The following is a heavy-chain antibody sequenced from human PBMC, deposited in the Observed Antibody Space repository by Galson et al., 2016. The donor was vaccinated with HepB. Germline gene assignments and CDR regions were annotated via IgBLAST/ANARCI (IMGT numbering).Heavy chain of an antibody. V-gene: IGHV3-7*01. Sequence: SLRLSCAASGFTFSSYWMSWVRQAPGKGLEWVANIKQDGSEKYYVDSVKGRFTISRDNAKNSLYLQMNSLRAEDTAVYYCASDPPRVAKWHYYYYGMDVWGKGTTVTVSS. J-gene: IGHJ6*04. D-gene: IGHD3-3*01. CDR3: ASDPPRVAKWHYYYYGMDV. CDR1: GFTFSSYW. CDR2: IKQDGSEK.